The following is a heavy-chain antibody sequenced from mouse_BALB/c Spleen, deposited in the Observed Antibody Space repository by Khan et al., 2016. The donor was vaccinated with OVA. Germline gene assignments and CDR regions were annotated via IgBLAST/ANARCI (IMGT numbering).Heavy chain of an antibody. CDR1: GYTFPSNT. D-gene: IGHD2-14*01. V-gene: IGHV1-4*01. Sequence: QVQLKQSGAELARPGASVKMSCKASGYTFPSNTMHWVKQRPGQGLEWFGYINPRSDYTIYNQKFKDKATLTADISSTTAYMQLSSLTSDDSAVYYCARRTTGYAMDYWGQGTSVTVSS. J-gene: IGHJ4*01. CDR3: ARRTTGYAMDY. CDR2: INPRSDYT.